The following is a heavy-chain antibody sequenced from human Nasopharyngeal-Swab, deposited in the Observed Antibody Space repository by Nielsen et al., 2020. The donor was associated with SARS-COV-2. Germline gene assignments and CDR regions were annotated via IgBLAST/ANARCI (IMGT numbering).Heavy chain of an antibody. CDR2: IDPSDSYT. J-gene: IGHJ4*02. V-gene: IGHV5-10-1*01. CDR1: GYSFTSYW. CDR3: ARFSSGTIPSVDY. Sequence: GSSLKISCKGSGYSFTSYWISWVRQMPGKGLEWMGRIDPSDSYTNYSPSFQGHVTISADKSISTAYLQWSSLKASDTAMYYCARFSSGTIPSVDYWGQGTLVTVSS. D-gene: IGHD1-7*01.